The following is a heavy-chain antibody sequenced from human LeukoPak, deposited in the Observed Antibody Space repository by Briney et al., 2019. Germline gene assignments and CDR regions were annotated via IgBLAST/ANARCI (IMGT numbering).Heavy chain of an antibody. CDR3: ARGPR. CDR2: ISPSGGST. CDR1: GYTFTSNY. J-gene: IGHJ4*02. V-gene: IGHV1-46*01. Sequence: ASVKVSCKAFGYTFTSNYMHWVRQAPGQGPEWMGVISPSGGSTTYAQKFQGRVTLTRDMSTSTDYLELSSLRSEDTAVYYCARGPRWGQGTLVTVSS.